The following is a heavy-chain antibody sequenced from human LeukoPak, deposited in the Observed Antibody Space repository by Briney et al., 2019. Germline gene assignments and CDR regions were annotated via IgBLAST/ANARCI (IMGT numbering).Heavy chain of an antibody. V-gene: IGHV3-48*03. CDR2: ISRSGTTI. Sequence: GGSLRLSCAASGFTFSSYEMNWVRQAPGKGLEWVSTISRSGTTIYYADSVKGRFTISRDNAKNSLYLQMNSLRAEDTAVYYCAELGITMIGGVWGKGTTVTISS. CDR3: AELGITMIGGV. CDR1: GFTFSSYE. D-gene: IGHD3-10*02. J-gene: IGHJ6*04.